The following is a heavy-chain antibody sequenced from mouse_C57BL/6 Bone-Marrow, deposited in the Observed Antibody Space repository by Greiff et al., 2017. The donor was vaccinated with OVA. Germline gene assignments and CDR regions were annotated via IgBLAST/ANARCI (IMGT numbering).Heavy chain of an antibody. CDR2: INPNNGGT. J-gene: IGHJ2*01. CDR3: ATKILYGNLDY. D-gene: IGHD2-1*01. Sequence: EVKLQQSGPELVKPGASVKISCKASGYTFTDYYMNWVKQSHGKSLEWIGDINPNNGGTSYNQKFKGKATLTVDKSSSTAYMELRSLTSEDSAVYYCATKILYGNLDYWGQGTTLTVSS. CDR1: GYTFTDYY. V-gene: IGHV1-26*01.